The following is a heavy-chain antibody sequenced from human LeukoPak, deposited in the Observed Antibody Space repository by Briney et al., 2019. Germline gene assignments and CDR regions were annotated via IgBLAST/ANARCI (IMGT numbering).Heavy chain of an antibody. Sequence: ASVKVSCKASGYTFTGYYMHWVRQAPGQRLERMGWINPNSGGTNYAQKFQGRVTMTRDTSISTAYMELSRLRSDDTAVYYCARESCSSTSCLGAFDIWGQGTMDTVSS. CDR1: GYTFTGYY. CDR3: ARESCSSTSCLGAFDI. CDR2: INPNSGGT. J-gene: IGHJ3*02. V-gene: IGHV1-2*02. D-gene: IGHD2-2*01.